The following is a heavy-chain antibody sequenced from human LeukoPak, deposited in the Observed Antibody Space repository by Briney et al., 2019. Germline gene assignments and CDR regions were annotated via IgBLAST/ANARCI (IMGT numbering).Heavy chain of an antibody. Sequence: ASVKVSCKASGYTFTSYDINWVRQATGQGLEWMGWMNPNSGNTGYAQKFQGRVTTTRNTSISTAYMELSSLRSEDTAVYYCARGAAGSDAFDIWGQGTMVTVYS. CDR2: MNPNSGNT. CDR1: GYTFTSYD. D-gene: IGHD6-25*01. CDR3: ARGAAGSDAFDI. J-gene: IGHJ3*02. V-gene: IGHV1-8*01.